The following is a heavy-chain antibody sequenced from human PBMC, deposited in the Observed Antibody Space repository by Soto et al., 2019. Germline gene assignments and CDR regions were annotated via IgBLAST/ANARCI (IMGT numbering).Heavy chain of an antibody. J-gene: IGHJ3*02. Sequence: QVQLVQSGAEVKKPGSSVKVSCKASGGTFSSYAISWVRQAPGQGLEWMGGIIPIFGTANYAQKFQSRVTITADESTSTAYMELSSLRSEDTAVYYCARGSHDYSVKADAFDIWGQGTMVTVSS. D-gene: IGHD2-21*01. CDR2: IIPIFGTA. V-gene: IGHV1-69*01. CDR3: ARGSHDYSVKADAFDI. CDR1: GGTFSSYA.